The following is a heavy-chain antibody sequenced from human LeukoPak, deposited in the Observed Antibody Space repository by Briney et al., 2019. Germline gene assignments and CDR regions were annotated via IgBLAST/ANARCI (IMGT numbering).Heavy chain of an antibody. V-gene: IGHV1-18*01. J-gene: IGHJ4*02. CDR3: ARDKDFWSGYYFYYFDY. CDR2: ISAYNGNT. Sequence: GASVKVSCKASGYTFTSYGISWVRQAPGQGLEWMGWISAYNGNTNYAQKLQGRVTMTTDTSTSTAYMELRSLRSDDTAVYYCARDKDFWSGYYFYYFDYWGQGTLVTVSS. CDR1: GYTFTSYG. D-gene: IGHD3-3*01.